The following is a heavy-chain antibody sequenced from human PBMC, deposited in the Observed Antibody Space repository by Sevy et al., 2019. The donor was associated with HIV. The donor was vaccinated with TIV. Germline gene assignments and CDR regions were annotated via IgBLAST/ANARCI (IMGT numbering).Heavy chain of an antibody. CDR3: ARMGYYDSSGYDY. V-gene: IGHV3-7*01. Sequence: GGSLRPSCAASGFTFSSYWMSWVRQAPGKGLEWVANIKKDGSEKYYVDPVKGRFTITRDNVKNSLYLQMNSLRAEDTAAYYCARMGYYDSSGYDYWGQGTLVTVSS. D-gene: IGHD3-22*01. CDR1: GFTFSSYW. J-gene: IGHJ4*02. CDR2: IKKDGSEK.